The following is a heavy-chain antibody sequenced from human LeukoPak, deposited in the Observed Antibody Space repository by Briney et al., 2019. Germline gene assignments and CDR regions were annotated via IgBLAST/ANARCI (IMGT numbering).Heavy chain of an antibody. CDR2: IRSKAYGGIT. J-gene: IGHJ4*02. V-gene: IGHV3-49*04. Sequence: GGSLRLSCTASGSTFGDYAMSWVRQAPGKGLEWVGFIRSKAYGGITEYASSVKGRITISTDDSKSITYLQMNSLNTADTAVYYCTRYLVDYWGQGTLVTVSS. CDR3: TRYLVDY. CDR1: GSTFGDYA.